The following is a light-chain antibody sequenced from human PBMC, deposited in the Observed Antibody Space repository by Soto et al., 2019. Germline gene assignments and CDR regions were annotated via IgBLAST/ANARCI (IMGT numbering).Light chain of an antibody. J-gene: IGKJ1*01. V-gene: IGKV1-5*03. Sequence: DIQMTQSPSTLSASVGDRVIITCRASESISNWLAWYQQKPGKAPNLLIYKASSLKSGVPLRFSGGGSGTEFTLTINSLHPDYVATYYCQQYDTYWTFGQGTKVDIK. CDR1: ESISNW. CDR3: QQYDTYWT. CDR2: KAS.